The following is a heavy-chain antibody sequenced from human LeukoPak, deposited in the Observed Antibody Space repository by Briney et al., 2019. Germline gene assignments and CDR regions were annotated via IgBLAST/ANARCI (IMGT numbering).Heavy chain of an antibody. D-gene: IGHD3-10*01. J-gene: IGHJ5*01. CDR2: IDHSGRT. Sequence: PSETLSLTCAVSGGSFSRPFWSWIRQTPGKWLEWIGEIDHSGRTDYNPSLEGRVTMSVDTSKNQFSLRLTSVTAADTAVYFCARAERRINLARGVFGSHFDSWGQGTLVSVSS. CDR1: GGSFSRPF. V-gene: IGHV4-34*01. CDR3: ARAERRINLARGVFGSHFDS.